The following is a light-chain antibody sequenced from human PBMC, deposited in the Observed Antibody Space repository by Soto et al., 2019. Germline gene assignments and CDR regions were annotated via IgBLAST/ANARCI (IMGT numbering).Light chain of an antibody. Sequence: QSALTQPPSASGSPGQSLTISCTGTNSDVGRYKFVSWYQQHPGKAPKLIIYEVTQRPSGVPDRFSDSKSGNTASLTVSGLQAEDEADYYCSSYAGSKMGVFGTGTKVTVL. J-gene: IGLJ1*01. CDR1: NSDVGRYKF. CDR3: SSYAGSKMGV. CDR2: EVT. V-gene: IGLV2-8*01.